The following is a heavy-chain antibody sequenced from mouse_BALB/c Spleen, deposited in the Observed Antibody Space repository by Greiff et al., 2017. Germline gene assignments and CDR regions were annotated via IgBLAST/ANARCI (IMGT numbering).Heavy chain of an antibody. Sequence: EVQLQQSGAELVKPGASVKLSCTASGFNIKDTYMHWVKQRPEQGLEWIGRIDPANGNTKYDPKFQGKATITADTSSNTAYLQLSSLTSEDTAVYYCAFTLNYYGSSYDYAMDYWGQGTSDTVSS. J-gene: IGHJ4*01. CDR3: AFTLNYYGSSYDYAMDY. CDR2: IDPANGNT. V-gene: IGHV14-3*02. CDR1: GFNIKDTY. D-gene: IGHD1-1*01.